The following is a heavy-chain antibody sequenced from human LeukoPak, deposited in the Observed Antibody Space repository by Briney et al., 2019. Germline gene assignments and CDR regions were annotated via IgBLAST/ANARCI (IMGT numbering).Heavy chain of an antibody. Sequence: GASVKVSCKASGGTFSSYAISWVRQAPGQGLEWMGGIIPIFGTANYAQKFQGRVTITADESTSTAYMELSSLRSEDTAVYYCAREITTERAFGYWGQGTLVTVSS. CDR1: GGTFSSYA. V-gene: IGHV1-69*13. J-gene: IGHJ4*02. CDR2: IIPIFGTA. D-gene: IGHD3-22*01. CDR3: AREITTERAFGY.